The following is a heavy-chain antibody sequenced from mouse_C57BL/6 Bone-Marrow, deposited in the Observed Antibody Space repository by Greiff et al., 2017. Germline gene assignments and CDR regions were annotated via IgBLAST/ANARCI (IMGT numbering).Heavy chain of an antibody. J-gene: IGHJ4*01. Sequence: QVQLQQSGPGLVQPSQSLSITCTVSGFSLTSYGVHWVRQSPGKGLEWLGVIWSGGSTDYNAAFISRLSISKDNSKSQVFFKMNSLQADDTAIYYCARGDYEYDGVYYYAMDYWGQGTSVTVSS. CDR3: ARGDYEYDGVYYYAMDY. CDR2: IWSGGST. V-gene: IGHV2-2*01. CDR1: GFSLTSYG. D-gene: IGHD2-4*01.